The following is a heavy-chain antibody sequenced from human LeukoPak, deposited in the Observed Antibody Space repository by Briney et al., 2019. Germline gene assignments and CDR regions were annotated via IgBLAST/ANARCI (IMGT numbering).Heavy chain of an antibody. V-gene: IGHV3-66*01. CDR3: ARDGSGYERYYFDY. J-gene: IGHJ4*02. Sequence: PGGSLRLSCAGSGFTVSSNYMSWVRQAPGKGLEWVSVIYSGDSTYYADSVKGRFIISRDNSKNTVYLQMNSLRAEDTAVYYCARDGSGYERYYFDYWGQGTLVTVSS. D-gene: IGHD5-12*01. CDR1: GFTVSSNY. CDR2: IYSGDST.